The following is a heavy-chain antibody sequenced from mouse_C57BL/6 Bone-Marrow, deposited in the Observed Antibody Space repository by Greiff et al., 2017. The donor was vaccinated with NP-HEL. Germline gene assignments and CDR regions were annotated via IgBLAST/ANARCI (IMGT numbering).Heavy chain of an antibody. CDR2: IYPGDGDT. J-gene: IGHJ3*01. CDR1: GYAFSSSW. V-gene: IGHV1-82*01. D-gene: IGHD2-12*01. CDR3: ARGGLLSFAY. Sequence: QVQLQQSGPELVKPGASVKISCKASGYAFSSSWMNWVKQRPGKGLEWIGRIYPGDGDTNYNGKFKGKATLTADKSSSTAYMQPSSLTSEDSAVYFCARGGLLSFAYWGQGTLVTVSA.